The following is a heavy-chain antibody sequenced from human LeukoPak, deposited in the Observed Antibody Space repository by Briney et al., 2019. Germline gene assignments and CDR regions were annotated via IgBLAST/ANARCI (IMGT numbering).Heavy chain of an antibody. CDR3: ARXVTIFRFDP. Sequence: SETLSLTCTVSGGSISSYYWSWIRQPPGKGLEWIGYIYYSGSTNYNPSLKSRVTISVDTSKNQFSLKLSSVTAADTAVYYCARXVTIFRFDPWGQGTLVTVSS. V-gene: IGHV4-59*01. D-gene: IGHD3-3*01. J-gene: IGHJ5*02. CDR1: GGSISSYY. CDR2: IYYSGST.